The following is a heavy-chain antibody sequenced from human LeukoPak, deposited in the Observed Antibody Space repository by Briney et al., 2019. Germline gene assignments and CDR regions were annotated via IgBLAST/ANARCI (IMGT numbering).Heavy chain of an antibody. CDR2: INHSGST. Sequence: PSETLSLTCAVYGGSFSGYYWSWIRQPPGKGLERIGEINHSGSTNYNPSLKSRVTISVDTSKNQFSLKLSSVTAADTAVYYCAGTYYYGSGYSQHWGQGTLVTVSS. V-gene: IGHV4-34*01. J-gene: IGHJ1*01. D-gene: IGHD3-10*01. CDR1: GGSFSGYY. CDR3: AGTYYYGSGYSQH.